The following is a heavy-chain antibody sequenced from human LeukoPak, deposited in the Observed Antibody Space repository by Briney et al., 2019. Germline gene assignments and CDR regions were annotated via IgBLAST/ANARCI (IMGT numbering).Heavy chain of an antibody. D-gene: IGHD5-18*01. J-gene: IGHJ4*02. CDR1: GASISSYY. CDR2: IYYTGST. CDR3: ARDRSGYSYGPFDY. V-gene: IGHV4-59*12. Sequence: PSETLSLTCTVSGASISSYYWSWIRQPPGKGLEWIGYIYYTGSTNYNPSLKSRVTMSVDTSKNQFSLKLSSVTAADTAVYYCARDRSGYSYGPFDYWGQGTLVTVSS.